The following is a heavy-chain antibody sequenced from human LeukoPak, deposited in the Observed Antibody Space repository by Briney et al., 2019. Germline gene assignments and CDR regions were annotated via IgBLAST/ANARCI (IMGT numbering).Heavy chain of an antibody. J-gene: IGHJ5*02. D-gene: IGHD2-21*02. V-gene: IGHV3-13*01. CDR1: AFPFNSYV. CDR2: VRTAGDT. Sequence: GASLTLSCAAPAFPFNSYVMHWVRHATGKGLDWVSAVRTAGDTYYAGSVKGRFTISRENAKNCFYLQMNSLRAEDTAVYYCARAYCGGDCIRGYWFDPWGQGTLVTVSS. CDR3: ARAYCGGDCIRGYWFDP.